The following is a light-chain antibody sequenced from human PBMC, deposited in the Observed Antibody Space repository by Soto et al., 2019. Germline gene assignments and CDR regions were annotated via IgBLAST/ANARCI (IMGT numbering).Light chain of an antibody. Sequence: ETVLTQSPGTLSLSPGERATLSCRASQSVSSSYLAWYQQKPGQAPRLLIYGASSRATGIPDRFSGSGSGTDFTLSISRLEPEDFAVYYCQQYSSSPPSFGGGTKVEIK. J-gene: IGKJ4*01. CDR1: QSVSSSY. V-gene: IGKV3-20*01. CDR2: GAS. CDR3: QQYSSSPPS.